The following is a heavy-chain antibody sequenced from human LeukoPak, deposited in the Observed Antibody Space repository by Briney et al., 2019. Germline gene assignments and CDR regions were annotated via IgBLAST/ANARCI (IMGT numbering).Heavy chain of an antibody. CDR3: ARGGSGFERYFDL. Sequence: GGSLRLSCAASGFTFRSYWMSWVRQAPGKGLEWVANIKQDGSEKYYVDSVKGRFTISRDNAKNSLYLQMNSLRAEDTAVYYCARGGSGFERYFDLWGRGTLVTVSS. CDR1: GFTFRSYW. CDR2: IKQDGSEK. J-gene: IGHJ2*01. V-gene: IGHV3-7*05. D-gene: IGHD6-19*01.